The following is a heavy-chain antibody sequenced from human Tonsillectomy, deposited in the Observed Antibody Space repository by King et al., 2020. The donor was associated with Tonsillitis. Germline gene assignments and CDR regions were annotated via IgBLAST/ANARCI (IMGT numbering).Heavy chain of an antibody. V-gene: IGHV3-11*01. CDR3: ARGHRELGGAFDI. CDR2: ISSSGNSI. Sequence: VQLVESGGGLVKPGGSLRLSCAASGFTFSDSYMSWIRQAPGKGLECVSYISSSGNSIYYADSGKGRFTISRDNAKNSLYLQMNSLRAEDTAIYYCARGHRELGGAFDIWGQGTVVTVSS. D-gene: IGHD1-7*01. CDR1: GFTFSDSY. J-gene: IGHJ3*02.